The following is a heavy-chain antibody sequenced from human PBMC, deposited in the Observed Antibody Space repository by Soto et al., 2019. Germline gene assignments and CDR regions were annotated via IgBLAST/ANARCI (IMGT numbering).Heavy chain of an antibody. Sequence: EVQLVESGGGLVQPGRSLRLSCVGSGFDFDDHAMSWVREAPGKGLEWGSGISWNAAFTGYANSVRGRFTISRDDAKNSLFLQMNSLRPEDTAFYYCTRDIFRTITTVDFWGQGTLVTVSS. CDR3: TRDIFRTITTVDF. CDR1: GFDFDDHA. CDR2: ISWNAAFT. D-gene: IGHD4-4*01. V-gene: IGHV3-9*01. J-gene: IGHJ4*02.